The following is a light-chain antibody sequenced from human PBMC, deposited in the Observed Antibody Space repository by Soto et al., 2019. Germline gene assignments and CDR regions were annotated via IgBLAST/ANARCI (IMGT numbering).Light chain of an antibody. J-gene: IGLJ2*01. V-gene: IGLV2-8*01. CDR2: EVS. Sequence: QSALTQPPSASGSPGQSVTISCTGTSSDVGGYNYVSWYQQHPGKAPKLIIYEVSKRPSGVPDRFSGSKSGNTASLTVSGLQAEDEADYYCSSYAGSTVVVFGGGTKVTVL. CDR1: SSDVGGYNY. CDR3: SSYAGSTVVV.